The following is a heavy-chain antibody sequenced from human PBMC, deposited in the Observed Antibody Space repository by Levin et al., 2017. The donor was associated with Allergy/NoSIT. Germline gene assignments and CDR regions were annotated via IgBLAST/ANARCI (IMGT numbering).Heavy chain of an antibody. Sequence: GESLKISCAGSGFSFADYAMSWFRQAPGKGLEWVGFIRSNPYGGTKVYAASVEGRFTISRDDSNSIAFLQMNSLKIEDTAVYYCTRSNYDSSGDDVFDIWGQGTMVTVSS. CDR2: IRSNPYGGTK. D-gene: IGHD3-22*01. V-gene: IGHV3-49*03. J-gene: IGHJ3*02. CDR1: GFSFADYA. CDR3: TRSNYDSSGDDVFDI.